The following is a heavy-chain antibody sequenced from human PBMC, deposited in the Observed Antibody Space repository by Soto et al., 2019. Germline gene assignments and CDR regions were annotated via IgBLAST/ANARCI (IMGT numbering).Heavy chain of an antibody. J-gene: IGHJ3*02. D-gene: IGHD3-3*01. CDR1: GYPVTAYY. Sequence: QLHLVQSGAVVKKPGASVTVSCSASGYPVTAYYMHWVRQAPGRGLEWMGGINPATGAAKYTQTCQGRVTMTRAPSTSTVFMELSGLTSEDTAVFYCARGGGVGVAGSAAFDMWGQGTLVTVSS. V-gene: IGHV1-2*02. CDR3: ARGGGVGVAGSAAFDM. CDR2: INPATGAA.